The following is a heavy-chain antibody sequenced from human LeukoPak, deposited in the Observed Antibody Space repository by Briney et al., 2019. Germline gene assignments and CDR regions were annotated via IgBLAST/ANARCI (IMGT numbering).Heavy chain of an antibody. CDR3: AKDLNTAMATDY. CDR1: GFTFSSYA. CDR2: ISGSGGST. D-gene: IGHD5-18*01. V-gene: IGHV3-23*01. Sequence: PGGSLRLSCAASGFTFSSYAMSWVRQAPGKGLEGVSAISGSGGSTYYADSVKRRYTISRDNSKNTLYLQMNSLRAEDTAVYYCAKDLNTAMATDYWGQGTLVTVSS. J-gene: IGHJ4*02.